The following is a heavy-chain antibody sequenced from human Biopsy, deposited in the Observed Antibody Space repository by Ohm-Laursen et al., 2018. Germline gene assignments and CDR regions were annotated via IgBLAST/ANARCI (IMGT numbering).Heavy chain of an antibody. CDR1: GGAFTNYA. Sequence: GHSAKVSCKASGGAFTNYAINWVRQAPGHGLEWMGGIITVSETAGYAKRFQGRVTITADVTTTTAYMDLSGLRSEDTAVYYCVAYPSSGFFENNDDFAMDVWGQGTTVIVSS. D-gene: IGHD6-19*01. CDR3: VAYPSSGFFENNDDFAMDV. V-gene: IGHV1-69*01. CDR2: IITVSETA. J-gene: IGHJ6*02.